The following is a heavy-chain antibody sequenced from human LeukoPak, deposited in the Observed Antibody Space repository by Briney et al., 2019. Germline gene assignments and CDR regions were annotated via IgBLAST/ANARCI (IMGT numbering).Heavy chain of an antibody. CDR2: ISAYNGNT. V-gene: IGHV1-18*01. D-gene: IGHD2-15*01. J-gene: IGHJ4*02. Sequence: ASVKVSCKASGYTFTSYGISWARQAPGQGLEWMGWISAYNGNTNYAQKLQGRVTMTTDTSTSTAYMELRSLRSDDTAVYYCARDQLRYCSGGSCYYYWGQGTLVTVSS. CDR1: GYTFTSYG. CDR3: ARDQLRYCSGGSCYYY.